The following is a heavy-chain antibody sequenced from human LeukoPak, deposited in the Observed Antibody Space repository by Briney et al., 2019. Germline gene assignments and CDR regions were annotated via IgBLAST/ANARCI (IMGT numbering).Heavy chain of an antibody. CDR3: AKEGYYDILTGYSQYNDY. D-gene: IGHD3-9*01. CDR2: IYSGGST. Sequence: TGGSLRLSCAASGFTVSSNYMSWVRQAPGKGLEWVSVIYSGGSTYYADSVKGRFTISRDNSKNTLYLQMNSLRAEDTAVYYCAKEGYYDILTGYSQYNDYWGQGTLVTVSS. J-gene: IGHJ4*02. V-gene: IGHV3-53*01. CDR1: GFTVSSNY.